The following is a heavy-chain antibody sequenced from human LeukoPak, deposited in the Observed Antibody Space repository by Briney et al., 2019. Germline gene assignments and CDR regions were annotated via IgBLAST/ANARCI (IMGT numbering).Heavy chain of an antibody. J-gene: IGHJ4*02. CDR1: GFTLSGSA. CDR2: IRSRANTYAT. CDR3: TRLGLGQQMGIDY. V-gene: IGHV3-73*01. D-gene: IGHD6-13*01. Sequence: PGGSLKLSCAASGFTLSGSAMHWVRQAPGKGLEWVGRIRSRANTYATGYAVSVKGRFTISRDDSKNTAYLQMNSLKTEDTAVYYCTRLGLGQQMGIDYWGQGTLVTVSS.